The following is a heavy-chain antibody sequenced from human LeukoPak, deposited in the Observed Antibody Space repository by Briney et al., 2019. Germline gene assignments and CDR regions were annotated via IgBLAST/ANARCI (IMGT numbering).Heavy chain of an antibody. CDR3: ATGYDYVWGSYRYTGN. CDR2: ISSSGSTI. J-gene: IGHJ4*02. D-gene: IGHD3-16*02. Sequence: GGSLRLSCAASGFTFSSYSMNWVRQAPGKGLEWVSYISSSGSTIYYADSVKGRFTISRDNAKNSLYLQMNSLRAEDTAVYYCATGYDYVWGSYRYTGNWGQGTLVTVSS. V-gene: IGHV3-48*04. CDR1: GFTFSSYS.